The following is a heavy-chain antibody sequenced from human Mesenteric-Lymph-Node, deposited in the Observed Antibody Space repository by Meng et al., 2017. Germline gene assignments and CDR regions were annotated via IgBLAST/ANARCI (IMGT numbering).Heavy chain of an antibody. V-gene: IGHV1-8*01. CDR1: GYTFTSYD. Sequence: ASVKVSCKASGYTFTSYDINWVRQATGQGLEWMGWMNPNSGNTGYAQKFQGRVTMTRNTSISTAYMELSSLRSEDTAVYYCALIAAVAIDYYYYGMDVWGQGTTVTVSS. J-gene: IGHJ6*02. CDR2: MNPNSGNT. D-gene: IGHD6-13*01. CDR3: ALIAAVAIDYYYYGMDV.